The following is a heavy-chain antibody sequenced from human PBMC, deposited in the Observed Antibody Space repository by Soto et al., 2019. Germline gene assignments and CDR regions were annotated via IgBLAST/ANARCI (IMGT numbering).Heavy chain of an antibody. J-gene: IGHJ6*02. CDR3: AREGEMPYYYYGLDV. Sequence: ASVKVSCKASGYTFTTYGISWVRQAPGQGLEWMGWISGYNGHTKYAQKFQGRVTMTTDTSTSTVYMDLRSLRSDDTAVYYCAREGEMPYYYYGLDVCAQGTTVTGSS. CDR1: GYTFTTYG. V-gene: IGHV1-18*01. D-gene: IGHD3-16*01. CDR2: ISGYNGHT.